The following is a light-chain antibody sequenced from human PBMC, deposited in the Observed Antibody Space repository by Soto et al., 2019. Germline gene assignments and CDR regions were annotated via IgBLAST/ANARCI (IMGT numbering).Light chain of an antibody. CDR2: DAY. Sequence: QSVLTQPASVSGSPGQSITISCIGTRRDIGGYNYVSWHQQHPGKAPKLMIYDAYERPLGVSNRFSGSKSGNTASLTISGLQAEDEADYFCCSYAGSYTLVFGGGTKLTV. CDR1: RRDIGGYNY. V-gene: IGLV2-14*03. J-gene: IGLJ2*01. CDR3: CSYAGSYTLV.